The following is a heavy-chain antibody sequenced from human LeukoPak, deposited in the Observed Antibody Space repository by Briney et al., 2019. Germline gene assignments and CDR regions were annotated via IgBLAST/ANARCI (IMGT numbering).Heavy chain of an antibody. Sequence: GGSLRLSCAASGFTFDDYAMHWVRQAPGKGLEWVAVIWYDGSNKYYADSVKGRFTISRDNSKNTLYLQMNSLRAEDTAVYYCAKGSRARSYSDAFDIWGQGTMVTVSS. CDR2: IWYDGSNK. D-gene: IGHD1-26*01. CDR1: GFTFDDYA. V-gene: IGHV3-33*06. CDR3: AKGSRARSYSDAFDI. J-gene: IGHJ3*02.